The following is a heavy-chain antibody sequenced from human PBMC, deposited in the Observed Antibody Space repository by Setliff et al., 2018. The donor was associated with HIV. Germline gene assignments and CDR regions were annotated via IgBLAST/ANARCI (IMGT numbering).Heavy chain of an antibody. V-gene: IGHV4-39*07. CDR1: GGSISSTSSY. CDR2: IYYSGST. J-gene: IGHJ5*02. Sequence: PSETLSLTCTVSGGSISSTSSYWGWIRQPPGKGLEWIGNIYYSGSTYYNPSLKSRVTISVDTSKNQFSLRLSSVTAADTAVYYCARAVCGGDCYSRLNWFDPWGQGTLVTVSS. D-gene: IGHD2-21*02. CDR3: ARAVCGGDCYSRLNWFDP.